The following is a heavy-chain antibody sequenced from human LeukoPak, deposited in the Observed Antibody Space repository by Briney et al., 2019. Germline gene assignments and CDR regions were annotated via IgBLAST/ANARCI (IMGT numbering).Heavy chain of an antibody. J-gene: IGHJ4*02. CDR3: ARDPWEYRSGGSCYPFDY. V-gene: IGHV1-2*02. CDR1: GYTFTGYY. D-gene: IGHD2-15*01. Sequence: ASVKVSCKASGYTFTGYYMHWVRQAPGQGLEWMGWINPNSGGTNYAQKFQGRVTMTRDTSISTAYMELSRLRSDDTAVYYCARDPWEYRSGGSCYPFDYWGQGTLVTVSS. CDR2: INPNSGGT.